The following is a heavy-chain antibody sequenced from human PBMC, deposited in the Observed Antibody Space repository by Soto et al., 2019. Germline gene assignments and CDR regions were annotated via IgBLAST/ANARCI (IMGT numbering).Heavy chain of an antibody. D-gene: IGHD5-18*01. CDR1: NGSLNFYY. Sequence: PSESLSLTSNVSNGSLNFYYGGWIRQPQGKELEWIGNIYYRGTTNYNPSLQGRVTMSIDTSKNQFSLMLTSVTAADTAVYYCTRVATAVRTWGRGVLVTVSS. J-gene: IGHJ5*02. CDR2: IYYRGTT. CDR3: TRVATAVRT. V-gene: IGHV4-59*12.